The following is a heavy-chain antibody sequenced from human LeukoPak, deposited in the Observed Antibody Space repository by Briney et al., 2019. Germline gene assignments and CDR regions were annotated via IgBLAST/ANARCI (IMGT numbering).Heavy chain of an antibody. CDR3: ARSGQYSSSTLPDY. D-gene: IGHD6-6*01. V-gene: IGHV4-61*02. J-gene: IGHJ4*02. CDR1: GGSISSGSYY. Sequence: SETLSLTCTVSGGSISSGSYYWSWIRQPAGKGLEYIGRIYTSGSTNYNPSLKSRVTMSVDTSKNQFSLKLSSVTAADTAVYYCARSGQYSSSTLPDYWGQGTLVTVSS. CDR2: IYTSGST.